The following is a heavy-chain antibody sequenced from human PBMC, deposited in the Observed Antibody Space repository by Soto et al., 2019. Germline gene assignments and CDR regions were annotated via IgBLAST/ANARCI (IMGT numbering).Heavy chain of an antibody. V-gene: IGHV1-18*01. Sequence: QVQLVQSGAEVKKPGASVKVSCKASGYTFTSYGISWVRQAPGQGLEWMGWISAYNGNTNYAQKFQGRVTMTTDTSTSTAYMELRSLRSDDTAVYYCARGRKFCTNGVCSLYGMDVCDQATTDTVSS. CDR1: GYTFTSYG. CDR2: ISAYNGNT. D-gene: IGHD2-8*01. CDR3: ARGRKFCTNGVCSLYGMDV. J-gene: IGHJ6*02.